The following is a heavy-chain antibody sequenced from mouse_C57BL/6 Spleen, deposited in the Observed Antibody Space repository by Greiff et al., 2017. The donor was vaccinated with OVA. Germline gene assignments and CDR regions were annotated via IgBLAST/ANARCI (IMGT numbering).Heavy chain of an antibody. Sequence: VQLVESGPGLVQPSQSLSITCTVSGFSLTSYGVHWVRQSPGKGLEWLGVIWSGGSTDYNAAFISRLSISKDNSKSQVFFKMNSLQADDTAIYYCARKDYYGNYVGYFDVWGTGTTVTVSS. CDR3: ARKDYYGNYVGYFDV. V-gene: IGHV2-2*01. J-gene: IGHJ1*03. CDR1: GFSLTSYG. D-gene: IGHD2-1*01. CDR2: IWSGGST.